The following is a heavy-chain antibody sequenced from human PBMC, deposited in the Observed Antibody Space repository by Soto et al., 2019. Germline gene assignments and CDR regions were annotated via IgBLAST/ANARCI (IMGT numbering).Heavy chain of an antibody. CDR3: VRHELSHCSTDSCYSGGLNY. CDR2: IYYSGNT. J-gene: IGHJ4*02. Sequence: QLQLQESGPGLVKPAETLSLTCTVSGGSLRDRNYFWGWIRQPPGKGLEWMATIYYSGNTYYNPSLESRVTISVDTSKNQFSLKLSSVTVADTAVFYCVRHELSHCSTDSCYSGGLNYWGLGILVVVSS. D-gene: IGHD2-15*01. CDR1: GGSLRDRNYF. V-gene: IGHV4-39*01.